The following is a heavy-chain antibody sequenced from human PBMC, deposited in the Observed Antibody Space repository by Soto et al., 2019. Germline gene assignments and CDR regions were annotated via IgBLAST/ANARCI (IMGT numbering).Heavy chain of an antibody. D-gene: IGHD3-16*01. CDR3: AREFLLAYEP. J-gene: IGHJ5*02. CDR1: GFTFSSHS. CDR2: ISSSSSYI. Sequence: KPGGSLRLSCAASGFTFSSHSMNWVRQAPGKGLEWVSSISSSSSYIYYADSVKGRFTISRDNAKNSLYLQMNSLRAEDTAVYYCAREFLLAYEPWGQGTLVTVSS. V-gene: IGHV3-21*01.